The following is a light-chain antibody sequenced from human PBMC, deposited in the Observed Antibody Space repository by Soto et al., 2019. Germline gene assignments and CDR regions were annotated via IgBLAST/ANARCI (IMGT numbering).Light chain of an antibody. V-gene: IGLV2-14*01. CDR2: EVS. J-gene: IGLJ1*01. CDR1: SNDVGGLNF. Sequence: QSALTQPASVSGSPGQSITISCTGTSNDVGGLNFVSWYQQHPGKVPKLMIYEVSYRPSGVSHRFSGSKSGNTASLTISGLQAEDEADYYCCLFIFSSIYIFGPGTKLTVL. CDR3: CLFIFSSIYI.